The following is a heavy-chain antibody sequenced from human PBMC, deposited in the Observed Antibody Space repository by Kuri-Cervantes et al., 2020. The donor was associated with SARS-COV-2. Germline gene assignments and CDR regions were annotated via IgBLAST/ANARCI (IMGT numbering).Heavy chain of an antibody. J-gene: IGHJ6*02. V-gene: IGHV4-38-2*01. CDR2: IYYSGST. D-gene: IGHD4-17*01. CDR1: GFTFSSYA. CDR3: AKVHYGDYYYYYGMDV. Sequence: GSLRLSCAASGFTFSSYAMSWVRQAPGKGLEWIGSIYYSGSTYYNPSLKSRVTISVDTSKNQFSLKLSSVTAADTAVYYCAKVHYGDYYYYYGMDVWGQGTTVTVSS.